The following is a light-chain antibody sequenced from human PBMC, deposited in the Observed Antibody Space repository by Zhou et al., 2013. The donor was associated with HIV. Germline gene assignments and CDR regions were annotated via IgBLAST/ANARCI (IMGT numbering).Light chain of an antibody. CDR3: QAWDNYTVI. CDR2: QDN. J-gene: IGLJ2*01. V-gene: IGLV3-1*01. Sequence: SYELTQPPSVSVSPGQTANITCTGDRLGEKYACWYQQRPGQSPIMVIFQDNRRPSGIPERFSGSNSGITATLTISGTQAVDEGDFYCQAWDNYTVIFGGGTKLTVL. CDR1: RLGEKY.